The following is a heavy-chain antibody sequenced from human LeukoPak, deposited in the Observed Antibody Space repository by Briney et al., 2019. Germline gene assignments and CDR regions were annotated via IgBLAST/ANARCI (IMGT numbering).Heavy chain of an antibody. D-gene: IGHD3-10*01. J-gene: IGHJ6*03. CDR1: RYTFIRYY. CDR2: INPCGGST. Sequence: ASVKVSCKASRYTFIRYYMYGVRQAPGQGLAGMRIINPCGGSTNYEHKFQGRVTMTRDTSTNTVYMELSSLRSEDTAVYYCARGPSITMIRGGQWYYYMDVWGKGTTVTISS. CDR3: ARGPSITMIRGGQWYYYMDV. V-gene: IGHV1-46*01.